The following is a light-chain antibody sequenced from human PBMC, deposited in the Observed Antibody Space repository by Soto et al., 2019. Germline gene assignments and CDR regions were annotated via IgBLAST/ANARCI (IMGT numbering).Light chain of an antibody. CDR3: QQYNNWPPWA. CDR2: GAS. Sequence: DIVMTQSPATLSVSPGERATLSCRASQSVSSNLAWYQQKPGRAPRLLIYGASTRVTGVPARFSGSGSGTEFTLTISSLQSEDFAVNYCQQYNNWPPWAFGQGTKVEIK. J-gene: IGKJ1*01. V-gene: IGKV3-15*01. CDR1: QSVSSN.